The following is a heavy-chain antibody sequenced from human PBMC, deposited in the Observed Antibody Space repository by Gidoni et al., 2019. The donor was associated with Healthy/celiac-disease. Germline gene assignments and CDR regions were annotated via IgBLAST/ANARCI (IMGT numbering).Heavy chain of an antibody. Sequence: QVQLQESGPGLVKPSQTLSLTCTVSGGSISSGSYYWSWIRQPAGKGLEWIGRIYTSGSTNYNPSLKSRVTISVDTSKNQFSLKLSSVTAADTAVYYCAREDYDFWSGYYRFDYWGQGTLVTVSS. CDR3: AREDYDFWSGYYRFDY. V-gene: IGHV4-61*02. CDR2: IYTSGST. CDR1: GGSISSGSYY. D-gene: IGHD3-3*01. J-gene: IGHJ4*02.